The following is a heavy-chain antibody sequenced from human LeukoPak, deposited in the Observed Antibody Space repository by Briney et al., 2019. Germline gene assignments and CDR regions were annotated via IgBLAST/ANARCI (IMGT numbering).Heavy chain of an antibody. D-gene: IGHD3-22*01. J-gene: IGHJ5*02. CDR3: ARVRGDYYDSSGYFWDSNWFDP. CDR1: GFTFSSYS. V-gene: IGHV3-21*01. CDR2: IRSSSYI. Sequence: GGSLRLSCAASGFTFSSYSMNWVRQAPGKGLEWVSSIRSSSYIYYADSVKGRFTISRDNAKNSLYLQMNSLRAEDTAVYYCARVRGDYYDSSGYFWDSNWFDPWGQGTLVTVSS.